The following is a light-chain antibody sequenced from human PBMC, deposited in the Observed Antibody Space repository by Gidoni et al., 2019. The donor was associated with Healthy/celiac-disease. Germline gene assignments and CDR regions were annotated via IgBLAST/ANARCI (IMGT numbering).Light chain of an antibody. CDR1: KLGDKY. CDR3: QAWDSSTAV. CDR2: QDS. J-gene: IGLJ2*01. V-gene: IGLV3-1*01. Sequence: SYELTKPPSVSVSQGQTASITRSGDKLGDKYACWYQQKPGQSPVLVIYQDSKRPSGIPERFSGSNSGNTATLTISGTQAMDEADYYCQAWDSSTAVFGGGTKLTVL.